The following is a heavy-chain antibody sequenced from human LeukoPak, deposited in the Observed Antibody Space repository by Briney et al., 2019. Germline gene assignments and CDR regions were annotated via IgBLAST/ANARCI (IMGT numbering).Heavy chain of an antibody. CDR2: IHVTGRT. CDR3: ARGHTGQNWFDP. D-gene: IGHD2-8*02. Sequence: SETQSLTCTVSGASISSGNYYWSWIRQTAGKGLEWIGRIHVTGRTDYNPSLKSRVTVSLDTAKNQYSLQLSSVSAADTAIYYCARGHTGQNWFDPWGQGTLVTVSS. CDR1: GASISSGNYY. J-gene: IGHJ5*02. V-gene: IGHV4-61*02.